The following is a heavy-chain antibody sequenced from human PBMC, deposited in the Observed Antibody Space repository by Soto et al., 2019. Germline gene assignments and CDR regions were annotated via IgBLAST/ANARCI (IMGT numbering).Heavy chain of an antibody. J-gene: IGHJ5*02. D-gene: IGHD2-21*02. V-gene: IGHV3-53*01. CDR2: IWSSGSA. CDR3: ARSYCAGDCYSRRNWFDP. CDR1: GFTVSSHY. Sequence: AGGSLRLSCAASGFTVSSHYMNWVRQAPGKGLEWVSVIWSSGSAYYGDSVKGRFIVSRDNSDNTVYLQMNSLRAEDTAVYYCARSYCAGDCYSRRNWFDPWGQGTLVTVSS.